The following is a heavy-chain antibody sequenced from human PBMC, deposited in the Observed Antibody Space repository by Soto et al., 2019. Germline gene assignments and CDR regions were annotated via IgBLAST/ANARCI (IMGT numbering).Heavy chain of an antibody. Sequence: ASVKVSCKASGYTFTSYGISWVRQAPGQGLEWMGWMNPNSGNTAYAQKFQGRVTMTRDTSRSTAFMELSSLTSEDTAVYYCARDQKRVDTAADAFEIWGQGTMVTVSS. CDR3: ARDQKRVDTAADAFEI. J-gene: IGHJ3*02. CDR2: MNPNSGNT. CDR1: GYTFTSYG. V-gene: IGHV1-8*02. D-gene: IGHD5-18*01.